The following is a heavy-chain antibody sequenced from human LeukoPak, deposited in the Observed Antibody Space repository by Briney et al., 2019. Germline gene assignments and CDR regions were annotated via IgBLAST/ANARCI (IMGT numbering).Heavy chain of an antibody. V-gene: IGHV1-2*02. Sequence: ASVTVSCKASGYTFTGYYIHWVRQAPGQGLEWLGWIYPYSGDTNYAQNFQGRVTMTRDTSISTAYMELSSLKSDDTAVYYCARDRNSGSSLDIWGQGTMLTVSS. CDR3: ARDRNSGSSLDI. CDR1: GYTFTGYY. CDR2: IYPYSGDT. J-gene: IGHJ3*02. D-gene: IGHD6-6*01.